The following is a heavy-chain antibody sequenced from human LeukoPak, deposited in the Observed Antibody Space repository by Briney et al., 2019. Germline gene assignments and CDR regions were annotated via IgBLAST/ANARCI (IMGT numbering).Heavy chain of an antibody. J-gene: IGHJ4*02. Sequence: SETLSLTCAVYGGSFSGYYWSWIRQPPGKGLGWIGEINHSGSTNYNPSLKSRVTISVDTSKNQFSLKLSSVTAADTAVYYCAIPRYYYGSGSYYRGSYFDYWGQGTLVTVSS. CDR2: INHSGST. CDR1: GGSFSGYY. CDR3: AIPRYYYGSGSYYRGSYFDY. D-gene: IGHD3-10*01. V-gene: IGHV4-34*01.